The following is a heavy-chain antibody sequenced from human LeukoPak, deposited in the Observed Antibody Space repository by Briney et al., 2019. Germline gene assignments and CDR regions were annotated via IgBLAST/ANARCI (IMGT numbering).Heavy chain of an antibody. V-gene: IGHV4-39*01. CDR1: GDSISGSTYY. CDR3: ARHGSYLGIAAAGRGGFDP. Sequence: SETLSLTCTVSGDSISGSTYYWSWIRQPPGKGLEWIGSIYYSGSTYYNPSLKSRVTISVDTSKNQFSLKLSSVTAADTAVFYCARHGSYLGIAAAGRGGFDPWGQGTLVTVSS. CDR2: IYYSGST. J-gene: IGHJ5*02. D-gene: IGHD6-13*01.